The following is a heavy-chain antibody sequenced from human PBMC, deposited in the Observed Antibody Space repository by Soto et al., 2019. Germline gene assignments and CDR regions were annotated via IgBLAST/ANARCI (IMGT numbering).Heavy chain of an antibody. V-gene: IGHV3-21*02. D-gene: IGHD2-15*01. Sequence: DVQLVESGGGLVKPGGSLRLSCEVSGFSFSISAMNWVRQAPGKGLEWVSSXXXGXTSVRYADXVKGRFTISRDNANXXXXXXXXXXXXXXXXXXXXARGGGSLNYWGQGTLVTVSS. CDR3: ARGGGSLNY. CDR2: XXXGXTSV. CDR1: GFSFSISA. J-gene: IGHJ4*02.